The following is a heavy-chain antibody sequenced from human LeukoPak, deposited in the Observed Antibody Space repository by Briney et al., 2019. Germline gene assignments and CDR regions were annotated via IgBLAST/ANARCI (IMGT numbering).Heavy chain of an antibody. CDR3: ARVSPEGDYDY. CDR1: GFTFSSYW. CDR2: INSDGSST. D-gene: IGHD4-17*01. J-gene: IGHJ4*02. Sequence: PGGSLRLSCAASGFTFSSYWMYWVRQAPGRGLVWVSRINSDGSSTIYADSVKGGFTISRDNAKNTLYLQMNSLTAEDTAVYYCARVSPEGDYDYWGQGTLVTVSS. V-gene: IGHV3-74*01.